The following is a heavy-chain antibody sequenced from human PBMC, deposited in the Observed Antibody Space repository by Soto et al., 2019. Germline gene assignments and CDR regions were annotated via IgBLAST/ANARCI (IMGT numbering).Heavy chain of an antibody. CDR3: ARAYSSGRWFDP. Sequence: SETLSLTCTVSGGSISSSSYYWGWIRQPPGKGLEWIGSIYYGGSTYYNPSLKSRVTISVDTSKNQFSLKLSSVTAADPAVYKCARAYSSGRWFDPWGQVTMVTVSS. CDR2: IYYGGST. D-gene: IGHD6-19*01. J-gene: IGHJ5*02. CDR1: GGSISSSSYY. V-gene: IGHV4-39*01.